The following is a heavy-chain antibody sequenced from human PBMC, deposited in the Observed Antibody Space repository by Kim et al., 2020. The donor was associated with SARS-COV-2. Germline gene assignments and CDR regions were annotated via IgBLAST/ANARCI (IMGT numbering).Heavy chain of an antibody. J-gene: IGHJ4*02. Sequence: GGSLRLSCAASGFSFSNYAMSWVRQAPGKGLEWVSGISGSGGSTYYADSVKGRFTISRDNSKNTLYLQMNSLRAEDTAVYYCAKDRSITMIVVGVDYWGQGTLVAVSS. V-gene: IGHV3-23*01. CDR3: AKDRSITMIVVGVDY. CDR2: ISGSGGST. D-gene: IGHD3-22*01. CDR1: GFSFSNYA.